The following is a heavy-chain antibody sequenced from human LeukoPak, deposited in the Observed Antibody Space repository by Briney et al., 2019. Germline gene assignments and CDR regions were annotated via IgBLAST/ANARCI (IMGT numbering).Heavy chain of an antibody. CDR1: GYTFTSYY. CDR2: IKPSGGST. CDR3: VTPYYMDV. D-gene: IGHD4-23*01. J-gene: IGHJ6*03. V-gene: IGHV1-46*01. Sequence: ASVKVSCKASGYTFTSYYMHWVRQAPGQGLEWMGIIKPSGGSTSYAQKFQGRVTMTRHMSTSPVYMELSSLRSEDTAVYYCVTPYYMDVWGKETTVTVSS.